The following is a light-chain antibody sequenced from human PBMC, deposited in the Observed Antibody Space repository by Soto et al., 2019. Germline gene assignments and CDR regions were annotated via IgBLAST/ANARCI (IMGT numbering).Light chain of an antibody. CDR2: IDSDGSH. Sequence: QPVLTQSPSASGSLGASVTITCILSSGHSNFAIAWSQHRPEQGPRYLMKIDSDGSHTRGFGIPARFSGSSSGAQRYLNLSSLHSEDEDDNSCQTWGTGIRVFGGGTKLTVL. V-gene: IGLV4-69*01. J-gene: IGLJ3*02. CDR3: QTWGTGIRV. CDR1: SGHSNFA.